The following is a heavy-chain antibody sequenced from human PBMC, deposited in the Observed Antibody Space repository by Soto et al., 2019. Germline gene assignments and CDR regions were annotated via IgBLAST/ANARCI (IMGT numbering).Heavy chain of an antibody. CDR1: GGTFSSYA. D-gene: IGHD2-15*01. V-gene: IGHV1-69*13. J-gene: IGHJ4*02. Sequence: SVKVSCKASGGTFSSYAISWVRQAPGQGLEWMGGIIPIFPTSNYAQRFQGRVTITADESTSTAYMELSSLRSEDTAVYYCAKADVVVTTTRWYFDYWGQGTLVTVSS. CDR2: IIPIFPTS. CDR3: AKADVVVTTTRWYFDY.